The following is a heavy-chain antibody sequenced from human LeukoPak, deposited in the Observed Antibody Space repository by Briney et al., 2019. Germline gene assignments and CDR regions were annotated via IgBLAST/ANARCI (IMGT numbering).Heavy chain of an antibody. Sequence: PGGSLRLSCAASGFTFSNYNLNWVRQAPGKGLEWVSSISSGGSYIYYADSVKGRFTISRDNAKNSLYLQMSTLRAEDTAVYYCTKNGGTTTPLYFDSWGQGALVTVSS. CDR3: TKNGGTTTPLYFDS. CDR2: ISSGGSYI. D-gene: IGHD3-16*01. CDR1: GFTFSNYN. V-gene: IGHV3-21*01. J-gene: IGHJ4*02.